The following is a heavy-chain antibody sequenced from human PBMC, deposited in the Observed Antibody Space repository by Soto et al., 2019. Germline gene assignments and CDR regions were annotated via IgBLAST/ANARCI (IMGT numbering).Heavy chain of an antibody. V-gene: IGHV1-2*02. CDR3: ARGWGIAAPGPNWFDP. Sequence: ASVKVSCKASGYSLSGYYLHWVRQAPGQGPEWMGWINPNSGGTKYVQKFQGRVTVTRDTSISTVYLELSRLRSDDTAVYYCARGWGIAAPGPNWFDPWGQGTLVTVSS. D-gene: IGHD6-13*01. CDR2: INPNSGGT. J-gene: IGHJ5*02. CDR1: GYSLSGYY.